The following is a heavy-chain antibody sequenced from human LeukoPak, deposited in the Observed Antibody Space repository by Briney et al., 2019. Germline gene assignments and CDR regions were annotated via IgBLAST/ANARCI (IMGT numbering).Heavy chain of an antibody. D-gene: IGHD4-17*01. CDR3: ARRGARLRTYNWFDP. CDR1: GGSISNRNYH. Sequence: SETLSLTCTVSGGSISNRNYHWGWIRQPPGKGLEWIGSICSSGSAYYNPSLKSRVTTSIDTSKNQFSLKLSSVTAADTAVYYCARRGARLRTYNWFDPWGQGTLVTVSS. V-gene: IGHV4-39*01. CDR2: ICSSGSA. J-gene: IGHJ5*02.